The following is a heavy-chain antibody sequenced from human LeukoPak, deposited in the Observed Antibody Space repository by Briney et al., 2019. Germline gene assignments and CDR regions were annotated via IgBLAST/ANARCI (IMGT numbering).Heavy chain of an antibody. Sequence: GGSLRLSCAASGLTFRSYGMHWVRQAPGKGLEWVAFIWYDGSNKYYADSVKGRFTISRDNSRNTLFLQMNSLRVEDTAVYYCVKNDGWFHLAQWGQGTLVTVSS. J-gene: IGHJ4*02. CDR3: VKNDGWFHLAQ. V-gene: IGHV3-30*02. CDR1: GLTFRSYG. D-gene: IGHD6-19*01. CDR2: IWYDGSNK.